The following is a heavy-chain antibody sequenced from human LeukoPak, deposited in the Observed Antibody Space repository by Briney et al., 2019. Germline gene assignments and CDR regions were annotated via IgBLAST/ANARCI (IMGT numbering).Heavy chain of an antibody. J-gene: IGHJ4*02. Sequence: SETLSLTCAVSGGPFSGYFWSWIRQSSGKGLEWIGEIHNSGTTNYNPSPNSRVTISEDTSKNQFYLNLSSVTAADTAVYYCARRYYYNLGSFPFDFWGQGTLVTVSS. V-gene: IGHV4-34*01. CDR3: ARRYYYNLGSFPFDF. D-gene: IGHD3-10*01. CDR1: GGPFSGYF. CDR2: IHNSGTT.